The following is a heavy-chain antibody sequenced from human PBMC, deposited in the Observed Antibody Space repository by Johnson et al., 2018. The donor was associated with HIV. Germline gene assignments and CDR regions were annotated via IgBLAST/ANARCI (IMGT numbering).Heavy chain of an antibody. V-gene: IGHV3-30*18. CDR2: ISYDGSNK. CDR3: AKGGRFDAFDI. CDR1: GFTFSTYA. Sequence: QMLLVESGGGVVRPGESLRLSCAASGFTFSTYAMHWVRQAPGKGLEWVAVISYDGSNKYYADSVKGRFTISRDNSKNTLYLQMNSLRAEDTAVYYCAKGGRFDAFDIWGQGTMVTVSS. J-gene: IGHJ3*02. D-gene: IGHD3-16*01.